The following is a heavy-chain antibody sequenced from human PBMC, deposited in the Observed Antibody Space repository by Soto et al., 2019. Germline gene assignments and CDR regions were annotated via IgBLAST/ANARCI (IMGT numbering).Heavy chain of an antibody. CDR2: IYYSGST. CDR1: GGSISSYY. V-gene: IGHV4-59*01. CDR3: ARGLGVTDCSGGSCRYLGSDP. Sequence: SETLSLTCTVSGGSISSYYWSLIRQPQGKGLEWIGYIYYSGSTNYNPPLKSRVTISVDTSKNQFSLKLSSVTAAYTAVYYCARGLGVTDCSGGSCRYLGSDPWGQGTLVTVSS. J-gene: IGHJ5*02. D-gene: IGHD2-15*01.